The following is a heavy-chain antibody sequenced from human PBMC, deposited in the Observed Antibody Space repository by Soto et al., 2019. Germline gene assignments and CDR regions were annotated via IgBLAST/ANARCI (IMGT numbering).Heavy chain of an antibody. J-gene: IGHJ4*02. Sequence: GGSLRLSCASSGFTFSDRYMDWVRQAPGKGLEWVGRTKNKANSYTTEYAASVKGRFTISRDYSRDSVYLQMNSLRTDDTAVYYCTIEGAYPGPDFDYWGQGTLVTVPQ. V-gene: IGHV3-72*01. CDR3: TIEGAYPGPDFDY. CDR1: GFTFSDRY. D-gene: IGHD3-16*01. CDR2: TKNKANSYTT.